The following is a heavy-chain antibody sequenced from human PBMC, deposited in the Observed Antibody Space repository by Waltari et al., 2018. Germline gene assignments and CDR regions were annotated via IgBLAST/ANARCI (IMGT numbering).Heavy chain of an antibody. CDR2: MNPNSGNT. D-gene: IGHD3-3*01. Sequence: QVQLVQSGAEVKKPGASVKVSCKASGYTFTSYDINWVRQATGQGLEWMGWMNPNSGNTGYAQKFQGRVTMTRNTPISTAYMELSSLRSEDTAVYYCARAPRITIFGVVNSWFDPWGQGTLVTVSS. CDR1: GYTFTSYD. CDR3: ARAPRITIFGVVNSWFDP. V-gene: IGHV1-8*01. J-gene: IGHJ5*02.